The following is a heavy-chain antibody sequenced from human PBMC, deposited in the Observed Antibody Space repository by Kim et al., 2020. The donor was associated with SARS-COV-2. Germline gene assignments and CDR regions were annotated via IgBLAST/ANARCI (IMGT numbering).Heavy chain of an antibody. J-gene: IGHJ4*02. D-gene: IGHD1-26*01. Sequence: SVKVSCKASGGTFSSYAISWVRQAPGQGLEWMGGIIPIFGTANYAQKFQGRVTITADESTSTAYMELSSLRSEDTAVYYFARVRRSIVGASDFDYWGQGTLVTVSS. CDR1: GGTFSSYA. V-gene: IGHV1-69*13. CDR2: IIPIFGTA. CDR3: ARVRRSIVGASDFDY.